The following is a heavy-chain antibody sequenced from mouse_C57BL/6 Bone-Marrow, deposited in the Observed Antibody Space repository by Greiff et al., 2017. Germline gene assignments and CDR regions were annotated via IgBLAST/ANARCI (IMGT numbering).Heavy chain of an antibody. V-gene: IGHV1-50*01. CDR2: IDPSDSYT. D-gene: IGHD1-3*01. J-gene: IGHJ1*03. CDR1: GYTFTSYW. CDR3: AREGGSERYFDV. Sequence: VQLQQPGAELVKPGASVKLSCKASGYTFTSYWMQWVKQRPGQGLEWIGEIDPSDSYTNYNQKFKGKATLTVDTSSSTAYRQLSSLTSEDAAVYYCAREGGSERYFDVGGTGTTVTVSS.